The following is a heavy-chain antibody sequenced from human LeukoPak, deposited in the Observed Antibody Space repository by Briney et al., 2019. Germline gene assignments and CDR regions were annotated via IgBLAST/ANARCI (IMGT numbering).Heavy chain of an antibody. CDR1: GGSFSGYY. Sequence: SETLSLTCAVYGGSFSGYYWSWIRQPPGKGLEWIGEINHSGSTNYNPSLKSRVTISVDTSKNQFSLKLSSVTAADTAVYYCARLRRSYDYVWGSYRSSGFDYWGQGTLVTVSS. CDR2: INHSGST. V-gene: IGHV4-34*01. J-gene: IGHJ4*02. CDR3: ARLRRSYDYVWGSYRSSGFDY. D-gene: IGHD3-16*02.